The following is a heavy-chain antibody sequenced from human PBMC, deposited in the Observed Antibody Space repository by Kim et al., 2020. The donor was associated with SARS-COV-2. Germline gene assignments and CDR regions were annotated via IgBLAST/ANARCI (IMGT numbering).Heavy chain of an antibody. D-gene: IGHD2-2*01. V-gene: IGHV3-30*07. Sequence: ADAGKGRFTNSRDNYKHTLYLQMNSLRAEDTAVYYCARKDIVVGGGAFDIWGQGTMVTVSS. CDR3: ARKDIVVGGGAFDI. J-gene: IGHJ3*02.